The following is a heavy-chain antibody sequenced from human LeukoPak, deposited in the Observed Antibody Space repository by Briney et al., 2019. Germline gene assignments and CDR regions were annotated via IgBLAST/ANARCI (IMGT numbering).Heavy chain of an antibody. V-gene: IGHV4-34*01. CDR2: ITHNGYT. D-gene: IGHD3-10*01. Sequence: SETLSLTCAVYGGSFSCYYWGWIRQPPGKGLQWIGEITHNGYTNYNPALRSRVTISIDTSKNEFSLKVSSVTAADMAIYYCAASGGPITRFDAWGQGILVTVSS. CDR3: AASGGPITRFDA. CDR1: GGSFSCYY. J-gene: IGHJ5*02.